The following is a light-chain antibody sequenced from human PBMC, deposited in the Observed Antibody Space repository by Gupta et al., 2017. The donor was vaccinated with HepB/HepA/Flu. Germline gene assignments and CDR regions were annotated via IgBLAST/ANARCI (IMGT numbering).Light chain of an antibody. CDR3: SSYSKNTIYV. CDR1: SSDVGGYNW. V-gene: IGLV2-14*03. J-gene: IGLJ1*01. CDR2: DVS. Sequence: QSALTQPASVSGSPGQSITISCTGSSSDVGGYNWVSWYQQHPGKAPKVLIYDVSDRPSGVSDRFSVSRSGNTASLDISGLQAEDEADYYCSSYSKNTIYVFGTGTKVTVL.